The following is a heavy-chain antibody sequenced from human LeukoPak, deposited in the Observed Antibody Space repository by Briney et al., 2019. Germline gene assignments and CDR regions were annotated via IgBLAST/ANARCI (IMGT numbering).Heavy chain of an antibody. CDR3: ARGYEGYYYYYGLDV. J-gene: IGHJ6*02. V-gene: IGHV4-59*10. Sequence: GSLRLSCAASGFTFSSYAMSWVRQAPGKGLEWIGRIFTSGTTNYNPSLKSRVTMSVDTSKNQFSLNLSSMTAADTALYYCARGYEGYYYYYGLDVWGQGTTVTVSS. CDR1: GFTFSSYA. D-gene: IGHD1-1*01. CDR2: IFTSGTT.